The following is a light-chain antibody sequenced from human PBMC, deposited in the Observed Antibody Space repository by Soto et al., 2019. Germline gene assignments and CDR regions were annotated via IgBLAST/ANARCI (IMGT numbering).Light chain of an antibody. J-gene: IGKJ4*02. CDR1: QSISSY. CDR2: AAS. V-gene: IGKV1-39*01. CDR3: HRSYSTHPT. Sequence: DIQMTQSPSSLSASVGDRVTITCRASQSISSYLNWYQQKPGKAPQLQIYAASSLQSGVPSRFSGSGSGKDFTLTISSLQPEDFATYYCHRSYSTHPTFGGGTKVEIK.